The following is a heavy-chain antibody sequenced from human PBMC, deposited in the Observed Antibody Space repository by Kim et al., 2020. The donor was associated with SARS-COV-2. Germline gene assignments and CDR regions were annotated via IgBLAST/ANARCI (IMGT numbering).Heavy chain of an antibody. Sequence: GESLKISCKGSGYRFPSYWIGWVRQMPGKGLEWMGIINPGDFDTRYSPSFQGQVTISVDKSVSSAYLQWSSLKASDTAMYYCARLGPEGDFPFGYWGQGTLVTVSS. CDR2: INPGDFDT. CDR1: GYRFPSYW. D-gene: IGHD2-21*02. V-gene: IGHV5-51*01. CDR3: ARLGPEGDFPFGY. J-gene: IGHJ4*02.